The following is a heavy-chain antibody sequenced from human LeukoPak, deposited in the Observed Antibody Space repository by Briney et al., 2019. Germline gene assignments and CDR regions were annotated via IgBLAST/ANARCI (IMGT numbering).Heavy chain of an antibody. CDR2: INPSGGST. CDR1: GYTFTSYY. J-gene: IGHJ5*02. D-gene: IGHD6-6*01. Sequence: GASVKVSCKASGYTFTSYYMHWVRQAPGQGLEWMGIINPSGGSTSYAQKFQGRVTMTRDTSTSTVYMELSSLRSEDTAVYYCARGGYSSSATINWFDPWGQGTLVTVSS. V-gene: IGHV1-46*01. CDR3: ARGGYSSSATINWFDP.